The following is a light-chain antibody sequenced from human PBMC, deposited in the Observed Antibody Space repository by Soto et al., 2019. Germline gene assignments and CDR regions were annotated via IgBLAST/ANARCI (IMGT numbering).Light chain of an antibody. CDR3: HQYDNWPQT. V-gene: IGKV3-15*01. J-gene: IGKJ1*01. CDR1: QSIRSK. CDR2: GAS. Sequence: EVVMTQSPVTLPVSPGERATLSCRASQSIRSKLAWYQQKPGQAPRLLIYGASSRAAGVSPRFTGSGSGTEFILTISSLQAEDIAVYFCHQYDNWPQTFGQGTKVDIK.